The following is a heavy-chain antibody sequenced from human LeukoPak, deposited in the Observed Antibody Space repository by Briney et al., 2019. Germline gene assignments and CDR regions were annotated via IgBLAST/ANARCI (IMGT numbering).Heavy chain of an antibody. CDR2: IYYSGST. CDR1: GGSISSYY. J-gene: IGHJ4*02. Sequence: KPSETLSLTCTVSGGSISSYYWSWIRQRPGKGLEWIGYIYYSGSTNYNPSLKSRVTISVDTSKNQFSLKLSSVTAADTAVYYCARAYSSSWYLDYWGQGTLVTVSS. CDR3: ARAYSSSWYLDY. V-gene: IGHV4-59*01. D-gene: IGHD6-13*01.